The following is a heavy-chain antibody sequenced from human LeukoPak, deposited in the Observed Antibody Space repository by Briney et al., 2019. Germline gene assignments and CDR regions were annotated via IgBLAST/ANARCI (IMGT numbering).Heavy chain of an antibody. J-gene: IGHJ4*02. Sequence: ASVKVTCKASGYTFTSYYMHWVRQAPGQGLEWMGIINPSGGSTRYEQKFQGRVTMTRDTSTSTVYMELSSLRSEDTAVYYCARDLGDILTYWGQGTLVTVSS. CDR2: INPSGGST. CDR1: GYTFTSYY. D-gene: IGHD3-9*01. CDR3: ARDLGDILTY. V-gene: IGHV1-46*01.